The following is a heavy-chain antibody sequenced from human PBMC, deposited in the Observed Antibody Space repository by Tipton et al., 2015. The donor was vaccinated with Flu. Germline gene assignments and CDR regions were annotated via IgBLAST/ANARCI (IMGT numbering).Heavy chain of an antibody. Sequence: TLSLTCSISGGFITSGSYYWSWIRQSAGRGLAWIGRIYTTGSVNYNPSLRGRGTIAGDTSRNHFSLQLTSVTAADTAVYFCARSPSYSGSGIYPYCFGNWGQGTLVTVAS. V-gene: IGHV4-61*02. D-gene: IGHD3-10*01. CDR2: IYTTGSV. J-gene: IGHJ4*02. CDR1: GGFITSGSYY. CDR3: ARSPSYSGSGIYPYCFGN.